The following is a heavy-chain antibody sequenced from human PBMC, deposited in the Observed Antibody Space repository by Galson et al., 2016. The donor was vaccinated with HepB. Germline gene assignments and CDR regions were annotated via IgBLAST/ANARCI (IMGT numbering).Heavy chain of an antibody. V-gene: IGHV3-30*03. J-gene: IGHJ4*02. D-gene: IGHD6-19*01. CDR2: ISYDGNNK. Sequence: SLRLSCAASGFPFIKYLLFWVRQAPGKGLEWVAVISYDGNNKYYADSVKGRFTISRDSSQNTLSLQMNSLRTEDTAVYFCARKSMAGPRSYFDYWGQGTLVTVSS. CDR1: GFPFIKYL. CDR3: ARKSMAGPRSYFDY.